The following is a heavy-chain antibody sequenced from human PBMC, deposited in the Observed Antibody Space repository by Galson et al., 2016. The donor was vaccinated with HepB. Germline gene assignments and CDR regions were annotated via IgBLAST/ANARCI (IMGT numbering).Heavy chain of an antibody. J-gene: IGHJ4*02. Sequence: SLRLSCAASGFTFSNSGMHWVRQAPGKWLEWVAVIWYDGSTQYYGDSVKGRFTISRDNSKNVLYLQMNSLRVEDTAVYYCARGKHGSGWMVDYWGQGTLVTVSS. V-gene: IGHV3-33*01. CDR1: GFTFSNSG. D-gene: IGHD6-19*01. CDR2: IWYDGSTQ. CDR3: ARGKHGSGWMVDY.